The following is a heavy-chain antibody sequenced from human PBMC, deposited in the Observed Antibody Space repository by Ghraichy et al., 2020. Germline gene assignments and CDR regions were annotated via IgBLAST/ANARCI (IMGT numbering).Heavy chain of an antibody. CDR1: GFTFSSYA. V-gene: IGHV3-23*01. J-gene: IGHJ3*02. CDR2: ISGSGGST. CDR3: ANEAVVRVARPNGAFDI. Sequence: GGSLRLSCAASGFTFSSYAMSWVRQAPGKGLEWVSAISGSGGSTYYADSVKGRFTISRDNSKNTLYLQMNSLRAEDTAVYYCANEAVVRVARPNGAFDIWGQGTMVTVSS. D-gene: IGHD6-6*01.